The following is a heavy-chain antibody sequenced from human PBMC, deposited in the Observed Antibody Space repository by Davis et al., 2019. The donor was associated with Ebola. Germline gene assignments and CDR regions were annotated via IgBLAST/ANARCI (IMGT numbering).Heavy chain of an antibody. V-gene: IGHV1-18*01. CDR2: ISAYNGNT. CDR3: ARDRVAYYFDY. CDR1: GYTFTSYA. Sequence: ASVKVSCKASGYTFTSYAMHWVRQAPGQRLEWMGWISAYNGNTNYAQKLQGRVTMTTDTSTSTAYMELRSLRSDDTAVYYCARDRVAYYFDYWGQGTLVTVSS. J-gene: IGHJ4*02.